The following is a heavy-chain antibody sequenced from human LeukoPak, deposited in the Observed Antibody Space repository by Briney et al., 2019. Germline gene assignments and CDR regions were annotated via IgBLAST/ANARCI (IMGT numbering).Heavy chain of an antibody. D-gene: IGHD3-10*01. CDR1: GFTFSSYA. V-gene: IGHV3-23*01. CDR2: ISGSGGST. J-gene: IGHJ4*02. Sequence: GGSLRLSCAASGFTFSSYAMSWVRQAPGKGLEWVSAISGSGGSTYYADSVKGRFTISRDNSKNTLYLQMNSLRAEDTAVYYCAKDPPLWFGESHYFDCWGQGTLVTVSS. CDR3: AKDPPLWFGESHYFDC.